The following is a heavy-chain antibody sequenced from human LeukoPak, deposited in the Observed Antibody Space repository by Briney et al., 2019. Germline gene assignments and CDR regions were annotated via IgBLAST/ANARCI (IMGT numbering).Heavy chain of an antibody. CDR3: ARIRAYYYDSSGFYFDY. CDR1: GFSLSTSGMC. Sequence: SGPTLVNPTQTLTLTCTFSGFSLSTSGMCVSWIRQPPGKALEWLARIDWDDDKYYSTSLKIRLTISKDTSKNQVVLTMTNMDPVDTATYYCARIRAYYYDSSGFYFDYWGQGTLVTVSS. V-gene: IGHV2-70*11. CDR2: IDWDDDK. J-gene: IGHJ4*02. D-gene: IGHD3-22*01.